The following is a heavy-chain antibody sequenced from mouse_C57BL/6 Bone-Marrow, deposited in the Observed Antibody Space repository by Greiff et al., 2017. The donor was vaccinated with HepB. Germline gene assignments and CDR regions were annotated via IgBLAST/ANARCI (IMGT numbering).Heavy chain of an antibody. Sequence: QVQLQQPGAELVMPGASVKLSCKASGYTFTSYWMPWVKQRPGQGLEWIGEIDPSDSYTNYNQKFKGKSTLTVDKSSSTAYMQLSSLTSEDSAVYYCAIGGWLLGDYFDYWGQGTTLTVSS. V-gene: IGHV1-69*01. CDR3: AIGGWLLGDYFDY. J-gene: IGHJ2*01. CDR1: GYTFTSYW. D-gene: IGHD2-3*01. CDR2: IDPSDSYT.